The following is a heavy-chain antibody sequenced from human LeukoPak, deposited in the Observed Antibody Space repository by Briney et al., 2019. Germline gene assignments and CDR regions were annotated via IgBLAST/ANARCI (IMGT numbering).Heavy chain of an antibody. J-gene: IGHJ4*02. CDR2: IYYSGST. D-gene: IGHD3-10*01. Sequence: SETLSLTCTVSGGSISSSSYYWGWIRQPPGKGLEWIGSIYYSGSTYYNPSLKSRVTISVDTSKNQFSLKLSSVTAADTAAYYCARVWGVEWPYYFDYWGQGTLVTVSS. CDR3: ARVWGVEWPYYFDY. CDR1: GGSISSSSYY. V-gene: IGHV4-39*07.